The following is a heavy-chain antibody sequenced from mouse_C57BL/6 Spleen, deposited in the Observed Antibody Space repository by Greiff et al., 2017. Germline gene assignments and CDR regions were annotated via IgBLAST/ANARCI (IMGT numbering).Heavy chain of an antibody. CDR2: IYPGDGDT. CDR3: AREKANWDTWFAY. CDR1: GYAFSSYW. V-gene: IGHV1-80*01. J-gene: IGHJ3*01. D-gene: IGHD4-1*01. Sequence: QVQLQQSGAELVKPGASVKISCKASGYAFSSYWMNWVKQRPGKGLEWIGQIYPGDGDTNYNGKFKGKAKLTADKSSSTAYMQLSSLTSEDSAVYFCAREKANWDTWFAYWGQGTLVTVSA.